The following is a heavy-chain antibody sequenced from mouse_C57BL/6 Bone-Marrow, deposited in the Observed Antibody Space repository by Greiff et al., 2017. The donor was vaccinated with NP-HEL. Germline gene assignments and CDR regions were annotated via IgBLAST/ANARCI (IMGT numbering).Heavy chain of an antibody. V-gene: IGHV1-74*01. Sequence: QVQLQQPGAELVKPGASVKVSCKASGYTFTSYWMHWVKQRPGQGLEWIGRIHPSDSDTNYNQKFKGKATLTVDKSSSTAYMQLSSLTSEDSAVYYCEITPYDYDWFAYWGQGTLVTVSA. CDR1: GYTFTSYW. CDR3: EITPYDYDWFAY. CDR2: IHPSDSDT. J-gene: IGHJ3*01. D-gene: IGHD2-4*01.